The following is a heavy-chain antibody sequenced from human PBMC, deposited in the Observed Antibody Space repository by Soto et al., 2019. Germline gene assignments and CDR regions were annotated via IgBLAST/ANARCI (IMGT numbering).Heavy chain of an antibody. J-gene: IGHJ6*02. Sequence: SETLSLTCTVAGGSISSGGYYWSWIRQHPGKGLEWIGYIYYSGSTYYNPSLKSRVTISVDTSKNQFSLKLSSVTAADTAVYYCARELRFGEDYYGMDVWGQGTTVTVSS. V-gene: IGHV4-31*03. D-gene: IGHD3-10*01. CDR1: GGSISSGGYY. CDR2: IYYSGST. CDR3: ARELRFGEDYYGMDV.